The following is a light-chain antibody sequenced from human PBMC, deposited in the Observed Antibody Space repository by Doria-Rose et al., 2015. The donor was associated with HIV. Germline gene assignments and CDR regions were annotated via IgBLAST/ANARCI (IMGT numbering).Light chain of an antibody. CDR2: RAS. CDR1: QGIGSD. Sequence: TQSPATLSVSPGERATLSCRASQGIGSDLAWYQQKPGQAPRLLIYRASIRATGIPPRFTGGGSGTAFTLTISSLQSEDFAVYFCQQYSQWPPYTFGQGTKLEVK. J-gene: IGKJ2*01. CDR3: QQYSQWPPYT. V-gene: IGKV3-15*01.